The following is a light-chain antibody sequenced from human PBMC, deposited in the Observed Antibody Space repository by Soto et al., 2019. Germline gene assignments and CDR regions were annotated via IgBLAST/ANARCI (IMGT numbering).Light chain of an antibody. CDR3: QQYYSYPQLT. Sequence: AIRMTQSPSSFSASTGDRVTITCRASQGISSYLAWYQQKPGKAPKLLIYAASTLQSGVPSRFSGSGSGTDFTLTISCLQSEGFATYYCQQYYSYPQLTFGGGTKVDIK. CDR1: QGISSY. J-gene: IGKJ4*01. V-gene: IGKV1-8*01. CDR2: AAS.